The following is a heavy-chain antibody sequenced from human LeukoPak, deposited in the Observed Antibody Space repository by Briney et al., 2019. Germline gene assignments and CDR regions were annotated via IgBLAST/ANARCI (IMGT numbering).Heavy chain of an antibody. CDR2: IDYDGSIT. D-gene: IGHD1-7*01. CDR3: VKDLGGNYDY. CDR1: GFTFSSYW. Sequence: GGSLRLSCAASGFTFSSYWIHWVRQVPGKGLVWVSRIDYDGSITNYADSVKGRFTISRDNARNTLYLQMNSLRVDDTAVYYCVKDLGGNYDYWGQGTLVTVSS. J-gene: IGHJ4*02. V-gene: IGHV3-74*01.